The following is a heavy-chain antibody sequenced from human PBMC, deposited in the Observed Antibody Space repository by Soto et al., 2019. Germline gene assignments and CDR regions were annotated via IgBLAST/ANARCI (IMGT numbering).Heavy chain of an antibody. J-gene: IGHJ6*02. D-gene: IGHD1-26*01. CDR2: ISSSSSYI. V-gene: IGHV3-21*01. CDR3: VSARVIVGATTHYYYGMDV. CDR1: GFTFSRYS. Sequence: ESVGGLVKPGGSLRLSCAASGFTFSRYSMNWVRQAPGKGLEWVSSISSSSSYIYYADSVKGRFTISRDNAKNSLYLQMNSLRAEDSAVYYCVSARVIVGATTHYYYGMDVWGQWTTVTVSS.